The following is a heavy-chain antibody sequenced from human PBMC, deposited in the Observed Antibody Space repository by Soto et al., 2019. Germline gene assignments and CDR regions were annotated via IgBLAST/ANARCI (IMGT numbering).Heavy chain of an antibody. V-gene: IGHV3-23*01. J-gene: IGHJ4*02. CDR2: VTGRGTNT. Sequence: EVQLSESGGTSVQPGGSLRLSCVGSGFTFSGFAMSWVRQAPGKGLEWVSAVTGRGTNTYYAGSVQGRFTISRDNSNNTLYLQITNLRAEYTAVYFCVKGDFWTGHSARGQGTLVIVSS. D-gene: IGHD3-3*01. CDR3: VKGDFWTGHSA. CDR1: GFTFSGFA.